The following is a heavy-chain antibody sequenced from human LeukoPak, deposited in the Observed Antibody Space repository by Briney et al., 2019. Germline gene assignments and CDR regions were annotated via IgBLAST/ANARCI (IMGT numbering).Heavy chain of an antibody. CDR1: GFTFNYYS. J-gene: IGHJ4*02. CDR2: ISGSGGST. CDR3: ATYRQVLLPFES. Sequence: GGSLRLSCAASGFTFNYYSMNWVRQAPGKGLEWVSAISGSGGSTYYADSVKGRFTISRDNSKNTLYLQMNSLRAEDTAIYYCATYRQVLLPFESWGQGTLVTVSS. D-gene: IGHD2-8*02. V-gene: IGHV3-23*01.